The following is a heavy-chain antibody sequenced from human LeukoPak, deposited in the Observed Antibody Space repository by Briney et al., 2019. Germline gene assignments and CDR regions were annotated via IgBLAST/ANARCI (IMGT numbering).Heavy chain of an antibody. D-gene: IGHD1-26*01. CDR1: GESISGFY. J-gene: IGHJ3*02. Sequence: SETLSLTCTVSGESISGFYWNWIRQPPGKGLEWIGYIHYTGCVNYNPSLKSRGTISVDMSKNHFSLKLSSVTAADTAGYYWARHQWGPAFDILGQGTMVTVSS. V-gene: IGHV4-59*08. CDR3: ARHQWGPAFDI. CDR2: IHYTGCV.